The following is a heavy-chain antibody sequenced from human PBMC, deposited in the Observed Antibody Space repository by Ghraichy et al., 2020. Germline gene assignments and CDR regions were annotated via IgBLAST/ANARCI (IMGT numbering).Heavy chain of an antibody. D-gene: IGHD6-13*01. J-gene: IGHJ6*03. CDR2: IYYSGST. CDR1: GGSISSYY. CDR3: ARAAGTFPNYYFYYMDV. Sequence: SETLSLTCTVSGGSISSYYWSWIRQPPGKGLEWIGYIYYSGSTNYNPSLKSRLTISVDTSKNQFSLQLSSVTAADTAVYYCARAAGTFPNYYFYYMDVGGKGTTVTVSS. V-gene: IGHV4-59*01.